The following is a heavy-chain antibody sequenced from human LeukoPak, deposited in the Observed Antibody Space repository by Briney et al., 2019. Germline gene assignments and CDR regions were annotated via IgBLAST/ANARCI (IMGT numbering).Heavy chain of an antibody. Sequence: GGSLRLSCAVSGFTFRSFWMSWVRQAPGKGLEWVANIKQEGSEKYYVGSVKGRFTISRDDARNSLYLQMNSLRAEDTAVYFCARGFELDYWGQGTLVTVSS. CDR1: GFTFRSFW. CDR3: ARGFELDY. V-gene: IGHV3-7*01. J-gene: IGHJ4*02. CDR2: IKQEGSEK.